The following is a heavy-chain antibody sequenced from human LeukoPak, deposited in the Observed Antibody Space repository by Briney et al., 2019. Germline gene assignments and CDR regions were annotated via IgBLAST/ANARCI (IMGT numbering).Heavy chain of an antibody. CDR2: ISGRGDST. J-gene: IGHJ6*02. CDR3: ARDLEIYYYYYGMDV. CDR1: GFTFTRYA. Sequence: PGGSLRLFCAASGFTFTRYAMSWVRQAPGKGLEWVSDISGRGDSTYFADSVKGRFTISRDNAKNSLYLQMNSLRAEDTAVYYCARDLEIYYYYYGMDVWGQGTTVTVSS. V-gene: IGHV3-23*01.